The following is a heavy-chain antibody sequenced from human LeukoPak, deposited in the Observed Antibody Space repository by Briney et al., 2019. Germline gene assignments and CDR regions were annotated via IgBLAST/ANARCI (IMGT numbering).Heavy chain of an antibody. Sequence: PGRSLRLSCAASGFTFSSYAMHWVRQAPGKGLEWVAVISYDGSNKYYADSVKGRFTISRDNSKNTLYLQMNSLRAEDTAVYYCAREKSERWLQLGDAFDIWGQGTMVTVSS. J-gene: IGHJ3*02. V-gene: IGHV3-30*04. CDR1: GFTFSSYA. CDR2: ISYDGSNK. D-gene: IGHD5-24*01. CDR3: AREKSERWLQLGDAFDI.